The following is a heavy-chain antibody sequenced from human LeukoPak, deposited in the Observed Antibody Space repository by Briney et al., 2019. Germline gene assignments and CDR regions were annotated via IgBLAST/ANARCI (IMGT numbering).Heavy chain of an antibody. Sequence: RSECLSLTCPVFGDSMTSSTHYWVWIRQPPGKGLEWIGSIYYGGSTYYNPSLKSRVTISQDTSKNQFSLKVNTVTTADTAVYHCARRSHCTGDTCYPVWGQGTTVTVS. V-gene: IGHV4-39*01. D-gene: IGHD2-8*02. CDR2: IYYGGST. J-gene: IGHJ6*02. CDR3: ARRSHCTGDTCYPV. CDR1: GDSMTSSTHY.